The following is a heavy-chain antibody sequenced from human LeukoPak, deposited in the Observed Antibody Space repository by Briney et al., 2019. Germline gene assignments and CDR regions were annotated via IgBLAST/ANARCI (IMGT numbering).Heavy chain of an antibody. CDR1: GFTFSSYS. Sequence: PGGSLRLSCAASGFTFSSYSMNWVRQAPGEGLEWVSSISSSSSYIYYADSVKGRFTISRDNAKNSLYLQMNSLRAEDTAVYYCARDQAIAAAGKGFDYWGQGTLVTVSS. D-gene: IGHD6-13*01. CDR2: ISSSSSYI. J-gene: IGHJ4*02. CDR3: ARDQAIAAAGKGFDY. V-gene: IGHV3-21*01.